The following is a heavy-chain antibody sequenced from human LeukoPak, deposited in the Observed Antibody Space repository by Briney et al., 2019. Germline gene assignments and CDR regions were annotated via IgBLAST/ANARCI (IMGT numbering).Heavy chain of an antibody. J-gene: IGHJ4*02. Sequence: SVKVSCKASRGTFSSYGISWVRQAPGQGLEWMGGVIAILGRVKYGQKFQGRATITTDESTSTAYMELSSLTSEDTGVYYCARGELGDSSGFSFFDYWGQGTLVTVSS. V-gene: IGHV1-69*05. CDR3: ARGELGDSSGFSFFDY. CDR2: VIAILGRV. D-gene: IGHD3-22*01. CDR1: RGTFSSYG.